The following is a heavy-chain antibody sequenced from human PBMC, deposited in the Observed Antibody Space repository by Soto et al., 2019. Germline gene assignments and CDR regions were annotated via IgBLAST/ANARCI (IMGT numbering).Heavy chain of an antibody. CDR3: ARDKGYCSGGSCLGDDAFDI. J-gene: IGHJ3*02. V-gene: IGHV1-69*08. CDR1: GGTFSSYT. CDR2: IIPILGIA. D-gene: IGHD2-15*01. Sequence: QVQLVQSGAEVKKPGSSVKVSCKASGGTFSSYTISWVRQAPGQGLEWMGRIIPILGIANYAQKFQGRVTITADKSTSTAYMELSILRSEDTAVYYCARDKGYCSGGSCLGDDAFDIWGQGTMVTVSS.